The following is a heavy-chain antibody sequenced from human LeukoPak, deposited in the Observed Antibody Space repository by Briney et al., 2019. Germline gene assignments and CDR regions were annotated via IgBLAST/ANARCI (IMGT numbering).Heavy chain of an antibody. D-gene: IGHD6-13*01. CDR2: IYYSGST. CDR1: GGSISSYY. V-gene: IGHV4-59*01. CDR3: ARVTGYMVEDYFDS. Sequence: SETLSLTCTVSGGSISSYYWSWIRQPPGKGLQWIGYIYYSGSTNYNPSLKSRVTISVDTSKNQFSLRLRSVTAADTAVYYCARVTGYMVEDYFDSWGQGTLVTVSS. J-gene: IGHJ4*02.